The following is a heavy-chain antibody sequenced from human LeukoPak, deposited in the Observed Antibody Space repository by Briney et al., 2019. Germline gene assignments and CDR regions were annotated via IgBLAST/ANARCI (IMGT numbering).Heavy chain of an antibody. CDR2: INQSGST. CDR1: GGSFSIYC. CDR3: ATMGSGSYFNF. J-gene: IGHJ4*02. D-gene: IGHD1-26*01. Sequence: TSETLSLTCGVYGGSFSIYCWNWIRQPPGKGLEWIGEINQSGSTKYNPSLKSRVTISVDTSKNQFSLKLSSVTAADTAVYYRATMGSGSYFNFWGQGSLVTVSS. V-gene: IGHV4-34*01.